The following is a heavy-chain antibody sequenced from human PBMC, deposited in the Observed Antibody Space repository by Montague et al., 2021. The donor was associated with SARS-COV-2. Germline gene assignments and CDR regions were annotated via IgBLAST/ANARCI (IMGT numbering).Heavy chain of an antibody. J-gene: IGHJ6*03. CDR1: GGSISSPGYY. CDR3: ARQLPSICATNRCYPYYLDG. V-gene: IGHV4-39*01. Sequence: SETLSLTCTVSGGSISSPGYYWGWIRQPPGKGLEWIGSISYTGSTYYNPSLRSRVSFSIDTPKNHFSLRLSSVTVADTAVYFCARQLPSICATNRCYPYYLDGWGQGTAVIVS. CDR2: ISYTGST. D-gene: IGHD1-26*01.